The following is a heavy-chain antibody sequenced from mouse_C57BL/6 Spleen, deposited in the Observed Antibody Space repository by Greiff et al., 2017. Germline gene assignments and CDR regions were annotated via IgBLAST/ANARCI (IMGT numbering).Heavy chain of an antibody. Sequence: DVKLQESGGGLVKPGGSLKLSCAASGFTFSDYGMHWVRQAPEKGLEWVAYISSGSSTIYYADTVKGRFTISRDNAKNTLFLQMTSLRSEDTAMYYCARKDGDFGAMDYWGQGTSVTVSS. CDR2: ISSGSSTI. V-gene: IGHV5-17*01. J-gene: IGHJ4*01. D-gene: IGHD2-3*01. CDR1: GFTFSDYG. CDR3: ARKDGDFGAMDY.